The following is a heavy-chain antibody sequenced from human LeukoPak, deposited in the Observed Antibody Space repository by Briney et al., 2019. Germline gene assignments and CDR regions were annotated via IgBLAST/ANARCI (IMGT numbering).Heavy chain of an antibody. D-gene: IGHD3-16*01. CDR1: GFTFSSYW. CDR2: INHNGNVN. Sequence: GGSLRLSCAASGFTFSSYWMNWARQAPGKGLEWVASINHNGNVNYYVDSVKGRFTISRDSAKNSLYLQMSNLRAEDTAVYFCARGGGLDVWGQGATVTVSS. CDR3: ARGGGLDV. J-gene: IGHJ6*02. V-gene: IGHV3-7*03.